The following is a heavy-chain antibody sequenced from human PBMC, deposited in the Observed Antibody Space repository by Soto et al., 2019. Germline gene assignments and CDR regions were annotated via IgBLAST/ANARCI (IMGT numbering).Heavy chain of an antibody. V-gene: IGHV3-23*01. CDR2: ISGSGDST. D-gene: IGHD6-19*01. CDR3: AKRGAGGYFDL. CDR1: GFTFSSYA. J-gene: IGHJ2*01. Sequence: EVQLLESGGGLVQPGGSLRLSCAASGFTFSSYAMNWVRQAPGKGLEWVSVISGSGDSTYYADSVKGRFTISRDKSKNTLYLQMNSLRAEDTAVYYCAKRGAGGYFDLWGRGTLVTVSS.